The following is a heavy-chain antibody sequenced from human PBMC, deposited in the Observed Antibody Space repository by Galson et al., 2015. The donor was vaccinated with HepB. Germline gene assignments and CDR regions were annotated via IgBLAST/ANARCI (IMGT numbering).Heavy chain of an antibody. CDR2: IYYDGST. D-gene: IGHD3-22*01. J-gene: IGHJ4*02. Sequence: ETLSLTCTVSGGSISSTSHYWAWIRQPPGKGLEWIATIYYDGSTYYNPSLKSRVTISVDTSKNQFSLKLNSVTAADTAVYYCARRDRSGSYYNAVDYWGQGTLVTVSS. V-gene: IGHV4-39*01. CDR3: ARRDRSGSYYNAVDY. CDR1: GGSISSTSHY.